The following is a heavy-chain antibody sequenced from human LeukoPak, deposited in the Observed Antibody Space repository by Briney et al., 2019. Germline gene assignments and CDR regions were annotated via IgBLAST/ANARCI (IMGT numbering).Heavy chain of an antibody. CDR3: ARVCMTTVTNWFDP. J-gene: IGHJ5*02. D-gene: IGHD4-11*01. V-gene: IGHV4-59*01. CDR2: IYYSGST. Sequence: SETLSLTCTVSGGSISSYYWSWIRQPPGKGLEWIGYIYYSGSTNYNPSLKSRVTISVDTSKNQFSLKLSSVTAADTAVYYCARVCMTTVTNWFDPWGQGTLVTVSS. CDR1: GGSISSYY.